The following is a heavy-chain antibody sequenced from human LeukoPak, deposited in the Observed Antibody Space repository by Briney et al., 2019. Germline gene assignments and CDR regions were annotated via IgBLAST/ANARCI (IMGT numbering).Heavy chain of an antibody. V-gene: IGHV3-21*01. Sequence: GGSLRLSCAASGFTSSSYSMNWVRQAPGKGLEWVSSISSSSSYIYYADSVKGRFTISRDNAKNSLYLQMNSLRAEDTAVYYCARGSPNYFDYWGQGTLVTVSS. CDR2: ISSSSSYI. CDR3: ARGSPNYFDY. J-gene: IGHJ4*02. CDR1: GFTSSSYS.